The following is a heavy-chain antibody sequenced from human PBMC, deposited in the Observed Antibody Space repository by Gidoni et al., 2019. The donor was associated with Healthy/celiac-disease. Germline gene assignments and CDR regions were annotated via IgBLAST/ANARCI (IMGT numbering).Heavy chain of an antibody. Sequence: VQLVESGGGLVKPGGSLRLSCAASGFTFSSYSMNWVRQAPGKGLEWVSSISSSSSYIYYADSVKGRFTISRDNAKNSLYLQVNSLRAEDTAVYYCARDGYYYDSSGYYYDDYWGQGTLVTVSS. J-gene: IGHJ4*02. V-gene: IGHV3-21*01. CDR2: ISSSSSYI. CDR1: GFTFSSYS. D-gene: IGHD3-22*01. CDR3: ARDGYYYDSSGYYYDDY.